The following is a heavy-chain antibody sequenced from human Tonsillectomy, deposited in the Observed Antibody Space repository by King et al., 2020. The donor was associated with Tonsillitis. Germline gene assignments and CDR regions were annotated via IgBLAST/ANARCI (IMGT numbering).Heavy chain of an antibody. CDR2: IYHSGST. CDR1: GYSISSGYY. CDR3: ARVGDYYDSSGYYGYFDY. V-gene: IGHV4-38-2*01. Sequence: VQLQESGPGLVKPSETLSLTCAVSGYSISSGYYWGWIRQPPGKGLEWSGSIYHSGSTYYNPSLKSRVTISVDTSKNQFSLKLSSVTAADTAVYYCARVGDYYDSSGYYGYFDYWGQGTLVTVSS. J-gene: IGHJ4*02. D-gene: IGHD3-22*01.